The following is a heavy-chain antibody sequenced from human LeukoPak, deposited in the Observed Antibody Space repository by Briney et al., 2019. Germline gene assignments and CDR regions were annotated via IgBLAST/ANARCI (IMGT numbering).Heavy chain of an antibody. CDR2: ISSSSSYI. CDR1: GFTFSSYS. CDR3: ASLAYSSTQYGDY. Sequence: KSGGSLRLSCAASGFTFSSYSMNWVRQAPGKGLEWVSSISSSSSYIYYSDSVKGRFTISRDNAKNSLYLQMNSLRAEDTAVYYCASLAYSSTQYGDYWGQGTLVTVSS. D-gene: IGHD6-13*01. J-gene: IGHJ4*02. V-gene: IGHV3-21*01.